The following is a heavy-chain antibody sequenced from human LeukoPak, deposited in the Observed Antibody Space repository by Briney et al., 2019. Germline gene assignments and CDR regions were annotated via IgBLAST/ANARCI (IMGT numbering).Heavy chain of an antibody. CDR3: AREPTSSSPIDY. V-gene: IGHV4-34*01. J-gene: IGHJ4*02. CDR2: INHSGST. D-gene: IGHD6-6*01. CDR1: GGSFSGYY. Sequence: ASETLSLTCAVYGGSFSGYYWSWIRQPPGKGLEWIGEINHSGSTNYNPSLKSRVTISVDTSKNQFSLKLSSVTAAGTAVYYCAREPTSSSPIDYWGQGTLVTVSS.